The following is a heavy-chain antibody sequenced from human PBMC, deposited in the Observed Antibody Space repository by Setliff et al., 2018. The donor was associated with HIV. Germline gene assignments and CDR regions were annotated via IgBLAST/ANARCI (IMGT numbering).Heavy chain of an antibody. CDR1: VYTFTSYY. Sequence: GASVKVSCKASVYTFTSYYMHWVRQAPGQGLEWMGIINPSFGSTSYAQKIQGRVTITRDTSASTAYMELSSVISEDTAVYYCARGDSSGYRPFPDWGQGTLVTVSS. D-gene: IGHD3-22*01. CDR2: INPSFGST. J-gene: IGHJ1*01. V-gene: IGHV1-46*01. CDR3: ARGDSSGYRPFPD.